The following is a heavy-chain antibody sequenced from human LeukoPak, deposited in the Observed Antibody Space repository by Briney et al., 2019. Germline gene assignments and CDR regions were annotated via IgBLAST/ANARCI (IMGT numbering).Heavy chain of an antibody. V-gene: IGHV3-30*02. D-gene: IGHD6-13*01. CDR2: LQNDGSEK. J-gene: IGHJ4*02. CDR3: TRESSRIAIGTLDF. Sequence: GGSLRLSCAPSGFSFSTSGMHWVRQAPGKGLEWVGFLQNDGSEKYFADSVKGRFTISRDNSKNTLYLQMNSLRAEDTAVYYCTRESSRIAIGTLDFWGQGTLVTVSS. CDR1: GFSFSTSG.